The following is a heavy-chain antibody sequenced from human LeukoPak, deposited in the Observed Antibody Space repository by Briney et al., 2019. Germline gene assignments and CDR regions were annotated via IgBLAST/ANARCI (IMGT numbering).Heavy chain of an antibody. Sequence: SETLSLTCAVYGGSFSGYYWSWIRQPPGKGLEWIGEINHSGSTNYNPSLKSRVTISVDTSKNQFSLKLSSVTAADTAVYYCARGRLYSSGWWGYWGQGTLVTVSS. CDR3: ARGRLYSSGWWGY. V-gene: IGHV4-34*01. J-gene: IGHJ4*02. CDR2: INHSGST. CDR1: GGSFSGYY. D-gene: IGHD6-13*01.